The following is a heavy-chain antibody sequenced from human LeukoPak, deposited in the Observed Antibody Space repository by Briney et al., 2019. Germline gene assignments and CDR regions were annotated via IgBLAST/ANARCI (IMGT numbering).Heavy chain of an antibody. CDR2: IYHSGST. D-gene: IGHD3-10*01. V-gene: IGHV4-38-2*01. Sequence: SETLSLTCAVYGGSFSGYYWGWIRQPPGKGLEWIGSIYHSGSTFYNPSLKSRVTISVDTSKNQFSLKLSSVTAADTAVYYCARYGSGADFDYWGQGTLVTVSS. CDR1: GGSFSGYY. J-gene: IGHJ4*02. CDR3: ARYGSGADFDY.